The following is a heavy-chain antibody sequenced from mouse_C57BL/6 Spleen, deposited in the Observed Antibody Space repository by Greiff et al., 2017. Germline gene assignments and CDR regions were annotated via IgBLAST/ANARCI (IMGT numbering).Heavy chain of an antibody. CDR1: GFTFNTYA. D-gene: IGHD1-1*01. V-gene: IGHV10-3*01. J-gene: IGHJ4*01. Sequence: EVQLVESGGGLVQPKGSLKLSCAASGFTFNTYAMHWVRQAPGKGLEWVARIRSKSSNYATYYADSVKDRFTISRDESQSMLYLQMHNLKTEYTAMYYCVREGVATRAMDYWGQGTSVTVSS. CDR3: VREGVATRAMDY. CDR2: IRSKSSNYAT.